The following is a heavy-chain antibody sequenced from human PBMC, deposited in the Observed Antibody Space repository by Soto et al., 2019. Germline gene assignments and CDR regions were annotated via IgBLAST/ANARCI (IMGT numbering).Heavy chain of an antibody. V-gene: IGHV3-23*01. CDR2: ISRSGGST. CDR3: TREVQPWARREFDC. Sequence: GGSLRLSWAASGVTFSSYGMRWVRQAPWTGLEWVSSISRSGGSTYYAASVKGRFTISRDNAENSLWLQLDSLRAEDSAVYYCTREVQPWARREFDCWGRRVLVTVSS. D-gene: IGHD3-16*01. CDR1: GVTFSSYG. J-gene: IGHJ4*02.